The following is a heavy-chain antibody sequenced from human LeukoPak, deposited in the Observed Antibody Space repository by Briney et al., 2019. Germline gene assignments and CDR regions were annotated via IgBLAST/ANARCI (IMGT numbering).Heavy chain of an antibody. J-gene: IGHJ4*02. V-gene: IGHV3-74*01. D-gene: IGHD1-14*01. CDR3: ARGRYYLDS. CDR2: ISTDGSST. Sequence: PGGSLRLSCAASGFTFSSYWMHWVRQAPGKGLVWVSRISTDGSSTNYADFVKGRLTVSRDNAKNTLYLHMNSLRAEDTAVYYCARGRYYLDSWGQGTLVTVSS. CDR1: GFTFSSYW.